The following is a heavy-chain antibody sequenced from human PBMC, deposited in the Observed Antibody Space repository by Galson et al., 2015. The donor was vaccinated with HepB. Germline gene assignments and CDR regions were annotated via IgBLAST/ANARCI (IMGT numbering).Heavy chain of an antibody. V-gene: IGHV4-4*07. CDR1: GGSISPYY. CDR2: IYTSGTT. J-gene: IGHJ4*02. CDR3: ARGIGSSYYLDY. Sequence: LSLTCVVSGGSISPYYWSWIRQPAGRGLEWIGRIYTSGTTDYNPSLKSRVTMSVDTSKNQFSLKLRSVTAADTAVYYCARGIGSSYYLDYWGQGSLVTVSS. D-gene: IGHD6-13*01.